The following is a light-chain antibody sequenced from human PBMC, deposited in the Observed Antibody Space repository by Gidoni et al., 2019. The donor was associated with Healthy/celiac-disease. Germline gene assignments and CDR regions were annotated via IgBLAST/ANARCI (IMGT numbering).Light chain of an antibody. CDR2: AAS. CDR1: QSISSY. CDR3: QQSYSTPCR. J-gene: IGKJ2*04. Sequence: DIQRTQSPSSLSASVGDRVTITCRARQSISSYLTWYQQKPGKAPKLLIYAASSLQSGVPSRFSGSGSGTDSTLTISSLQPEDFATYYCQQSYSTPCRFGQGTKLESK. V-gene: IGKV1-39*01.